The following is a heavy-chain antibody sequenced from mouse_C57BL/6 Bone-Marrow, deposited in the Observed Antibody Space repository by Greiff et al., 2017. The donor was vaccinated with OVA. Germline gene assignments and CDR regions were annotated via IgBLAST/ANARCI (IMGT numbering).Heavy chain of an antibody. D-gene: IGHD1-1*01. CDR1: GYAFSSSW. Sequence: QVQLKQSGPELVKPGASVKISCKASGYAFSSSWMNWVKQRPGKGLEWIGRIYPGDGDTNYNGKFKGKATLTADKSSSTAYMQLSSLTSEDSAVYFCARSPFTTVVVDYWGQGTTLTVSS. CDR2: IYPGDGDT. V-gene: IGHV1-82*01. J-gene: IGHJ2*01. CDR3: ARSPFTTVVVDY.